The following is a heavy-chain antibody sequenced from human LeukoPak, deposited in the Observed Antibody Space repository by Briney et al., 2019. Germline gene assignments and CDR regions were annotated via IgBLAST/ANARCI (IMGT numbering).Heavy chain of an antibody. D-gene: IGHD2-2*01. CDR1: GYTFTSYG. V-gene: IGHV1-18*01. Sequence: ASVKVSCKASGYTFTSYGISWVRQAPGQGLEWMGWISAYNGNTNYAQKLQGRVTMTTDTSTSTAYMELRSLRSDDTAVYYCARRDEVVPAAITAYAFDIWGQGTMVTVSS. J-gene: IGHJ3*02. CDR3: ARRDEVVPAAITAYAFDI. CDR2: ISAYNGNT.